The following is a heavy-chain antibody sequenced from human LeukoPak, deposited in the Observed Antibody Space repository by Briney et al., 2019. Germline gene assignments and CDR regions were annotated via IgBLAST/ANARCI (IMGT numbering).Heavy chain of an antibody. CDR2: ISSSGSTI. V-gene: IGHV3-11*01. D-gene: IGHD2-15*01. CDR3: ARDLLAYYCSGGSCYGGFSPFDY. Sequence: PGGSLRLSCAASGFTFSDYYMSWIRQAPGKGLEWVSYISSSGSTIYYADSVKGRFTISRDNAKNSLYLQMNSLRAEDTAVYYCARDLLAYYCSGGSCYGGFSPFDYWGQGTLVTVSS. J-gene: IGHJ4*02. CDR1: GFTFSDYY.